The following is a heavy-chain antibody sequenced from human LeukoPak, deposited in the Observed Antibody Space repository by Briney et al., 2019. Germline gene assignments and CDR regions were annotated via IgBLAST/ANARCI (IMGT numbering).Heavy chain of an antibody. D-gene: IGHD2-15*01. CDR2: IYYSGST. V-gene: IGHV4-39*02. Sequence: PSETLSLTCIVSGGSISSSSSYWGWIRQPPGKGLEWIGSIYYSGSTYYNPSLKSRVTISVDTSKNQFSLKLSSVTAPDTAVYYCARDCSGGSCYSAGGFDPWGQGTLVTVSS. CDR1: GGSISSSSSY. J-gene: IGHJ5*02. CDR3: ARDCSGGSCYSAGGFDP.